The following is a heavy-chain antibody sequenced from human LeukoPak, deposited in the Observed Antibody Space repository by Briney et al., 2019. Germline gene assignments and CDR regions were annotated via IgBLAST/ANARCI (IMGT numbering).Heavy chain of an antibody. Sequence: PSETLSLTCTVSGYSISSGYYWGWIRQPPGKGLEWIGSIYHSGSTYYNPSLKSRVTISVDTSKNQFSLKLRSVTAADTAVYYCARHQGWLQWEYWGQGTLVTVSS. CDR1: GYSISSGYY. D-gene: IGHD5-24*01. V-gene: IGHV4-38-2*02. J-gene: IGHJ4*02. CDR3: ARHQGWLQWEY. CDR2: IYHSGST.